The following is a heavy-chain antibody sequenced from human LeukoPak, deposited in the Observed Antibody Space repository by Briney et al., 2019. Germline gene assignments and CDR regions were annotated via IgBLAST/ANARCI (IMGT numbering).Heavy chain of an antibody. CDR3: AREGLANFDY. CDR2: IIPIFGTA. CDR1: GGTFSSYA. J-gene: IGHJ4*02. V-gene: IGHV1-69*13. Sequence: ASVKVSCKASGGTFSSYAISWVRQVPGQGLEWMGGIIPIFGTANYAQKFQGSVTITADESTSTAYMELSSLRSEDTAVYYCAREGLANFDYWGQGTLVTVSS.